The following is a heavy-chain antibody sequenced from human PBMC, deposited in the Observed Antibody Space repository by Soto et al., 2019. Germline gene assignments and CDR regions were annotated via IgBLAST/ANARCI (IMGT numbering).Heavy chain of an antibody. J-gene: IGHJ4*02. D-gene: IGHD1-26*01. CDR1: GFTFSSYG. Sequence: GGSLRLSCAASGFTFSSYGMHWVRQAPGKGLEWVAVISYDGSNKYYADSVKGRFTISRDNSKNTLYLQMNSLRAEDTAVYYCAKDRPVGAIHYFDYWGQGTLVTVSS. V-gene: IGHV3-30*18. CDR2: ISYDGSNK. CDR3: AKDRPVGAIHYFDY.